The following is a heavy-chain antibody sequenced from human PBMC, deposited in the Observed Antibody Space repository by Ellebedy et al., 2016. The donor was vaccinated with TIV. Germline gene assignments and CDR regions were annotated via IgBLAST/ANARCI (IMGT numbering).Heavy chain of an antibody. CDR1: GGTFSSYA. J-gene: IGHJ6*02. Sequence: SVKVSXKASGGTFSSYAISWVRQAPGQGLEWMGGIIPIFGTANYAQKFQGRVTITADKSTSTAYMELSSLRSEDTAVYYCAAPGHILTGYYVNERYYYYGMDVWGQGTTVTVSS. CDR2: IIPIFGTA. V-gene: IGHV1-69*06. CDR3: AAPGHILTGYYVNERYYYYGMDV. D-gene: IGHD3-9*01.